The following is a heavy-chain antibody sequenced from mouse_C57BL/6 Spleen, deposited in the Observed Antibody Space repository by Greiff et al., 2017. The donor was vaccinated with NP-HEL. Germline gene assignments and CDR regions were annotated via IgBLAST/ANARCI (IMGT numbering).Heavy chain of an antibody. V-gene: IGHV5-17*01. CDR2: ISSGSSTI. D-gene: IGHD4-1*01. CDR3: ARGELGPPFAY. Sequence: EVMLVESGGGLVKPGGSLKLSCAASGFTFSDYGMHWVRQAPEKGLEWVAYISSGSSTIYYADTVKGRFTISRDNAKNTLFLQMTSLRSEDTAMYYCARGELGPPFAYWGQGTLVTVSA. J-gene: IGHJ3*01. CDR1: GFTFSDYG.